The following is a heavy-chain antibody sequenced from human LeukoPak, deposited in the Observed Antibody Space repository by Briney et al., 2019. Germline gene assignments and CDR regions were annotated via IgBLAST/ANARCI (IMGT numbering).Heavy chain of an antibody. CDR2: INPNSGGT. V-gene: IGHV1-2*02. Sequence: ASVKVSCKASGYTFTGYYMHWVRHAPGQGLEWMGWINPNSGGTNYAQKFQGRVTMTRDTSISTAYMELSRLRSDDTAVYYCARLGSENRIVVVPAAMVGNAFDIWGQGTMVTVSS. D-gene: IGHD2-2*01. J-gene: IGHJ3*02. CDR3: ARLGSENRIVVVPAAMVGNAFDI. CDR1: GYTFTGYY.